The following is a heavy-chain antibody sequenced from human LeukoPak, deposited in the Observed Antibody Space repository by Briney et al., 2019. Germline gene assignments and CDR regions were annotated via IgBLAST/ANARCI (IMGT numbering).Heavy chain of an antibody. CDR2: ITSSGNTM. D-gene: IGHD3-10*01. CDR3: ARGVDN. CDR1: GFTFSNYW. J-gene: IGHJ4*02. Sequence: GGSLRLSCAASGFTFSNYWMSWVRQAPGKGLEWVSHITSSGNTMYYADSVKGRFSISRDNAGNSLFLQMNSLRAEDTAVYYCARGVDNWGQGTLVTVSS. V-gene: IGHV3-48*04.